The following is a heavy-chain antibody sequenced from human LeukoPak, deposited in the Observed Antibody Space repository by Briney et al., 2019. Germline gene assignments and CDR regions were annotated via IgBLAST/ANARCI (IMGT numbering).Heavy chain of an antibody. CDR3: ARGVIGGSGSYYYYYYYMDV. D-gene: IGHD3-10*01. Sequence: SETLSLTCTVSGGSISNYYWGWIRQPPGKGLEWIGEVNHRGSTNYNPSLKSRVTISVDTSKNQFSLKLSSVTAADTAVYYCARGVIGGSGSYYYYYYYMDVWGKGTTVTISS. CDR2: VNHRGST. J-gene: IGHJ6*03. V-gene: IGHV4-34*01. CDR1: GGSISNYY.